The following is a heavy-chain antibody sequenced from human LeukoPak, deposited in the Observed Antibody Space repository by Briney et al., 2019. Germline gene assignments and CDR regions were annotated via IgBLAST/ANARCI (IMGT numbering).Heavy chain of an antibody. V-gene: IGHV4-34*01. CDR3: ARREVETTFYYFYYMDV. CDR2: IYHSGST. CDR1: GGSFTNYY. D-gene: IGHD2/OR15-2a*01. Sequence: SETLSLTCAVYGGSFTNYYWTWIRQPPGKGLEWIGQIYHSGSTNYNPSLKSRVTISVDTSKNQSSLMLSSVTAADTAVYYCARREVETTFYYFYYMDVWGKGTTVTVSS. J-gene: IGHJ6*03.